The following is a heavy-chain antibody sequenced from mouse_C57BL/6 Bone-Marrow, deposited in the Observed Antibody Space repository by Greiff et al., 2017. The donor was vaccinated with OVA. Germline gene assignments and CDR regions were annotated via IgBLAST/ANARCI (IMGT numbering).Heavy chain of an antibody. CDR3: TSYDNFDY. D-gene: IGHD2-3*01. Sequence: VQLQQSGAELVRPGASVKLSCTASGFNIKDDYMHWVKQRPEQGLEWIGWIYPENGDTEYASKFQGKATITADTSSNTAYLQLSSLTAEDTAVYYCTSYDNFDYWGQGTTLTVSS. CDR2: IYPENGDT. J-gene: IGHJ2*01. V-gene: IGHV14-4*01. CDR1: GFNIKDDY.